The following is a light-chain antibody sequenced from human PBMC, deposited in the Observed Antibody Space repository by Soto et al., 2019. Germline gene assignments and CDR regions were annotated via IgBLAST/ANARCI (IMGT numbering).Light chain of an antibody. CDR2: GAS. Sequence: EIVMTQSPATLSVSPGERATLSCRASQSVSSNLAWYQQKPGQAPRRLIYGASTRATGIPARFSGSGSGTEFTLTISSLQSEDFAVYYCQQYNNWPLTFGGGTKVXIK. V-gene: IGKV3-15*01. CDR3: QQYNNWPLT. J-gene: IGKJ4*01. CDR1: QSVSSN.